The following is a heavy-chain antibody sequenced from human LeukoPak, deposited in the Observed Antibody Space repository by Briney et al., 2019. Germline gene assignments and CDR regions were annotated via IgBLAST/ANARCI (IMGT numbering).Heavy chain of an antibody. V-gene: IGHV3-7*01. Sequence: GGSLRLSCAASGFTFSSYWMSWVRQAPGKGLEWVANIKQDGSEKYYVDSVKGRFTISRDNAKNSLYLQMNNLRADDTAVYYCATTGSGSYYDYWGQGTLVTVSS. CDR1: GFTFSSYW. D-gene: IGHD1-26*01. J-gene: IGHJ4*02. CDR2: IKQDGSEK. CDR3: ATTGSGSYYDY.